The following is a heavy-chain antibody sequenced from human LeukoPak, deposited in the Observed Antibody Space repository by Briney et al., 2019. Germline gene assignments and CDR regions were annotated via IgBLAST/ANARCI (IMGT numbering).Heavy chain of an antibody. CDR3: ARDGGDIVVVTADAFDI. D-gene: IGHD2-21*02. Sequence: GESLRLSCAASGFTFSSYSMNWVRQAPGKGLEWVSYISSSSSTIYYADSVKGRFTISRDNAKNSLYLQMNSLRDEDTAVYYCARDGGDIVVVTADAFDIWGQGTMVTVSS. CDR2: ISSSSSTI. V-gene: IGHV3-48*02. CDR1: GFTFSSYS. J-gene: IGHJ3*02.